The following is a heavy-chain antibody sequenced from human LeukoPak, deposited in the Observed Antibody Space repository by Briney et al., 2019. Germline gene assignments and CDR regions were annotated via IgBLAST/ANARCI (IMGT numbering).Heavy chain of an antibody. Sequence: SETLSLTCTVSGGSISSGSYYWSWIRQPAGKGLEWIGRIYTSGSTNYNPSLKSRVTISVDTSKNQFSLKLSSVTAADTAVCYCARPSVAGTGWFDPWGQGTLVTVSS. CDR3: ARPSVAGTGWFDP. J-gene: IGHJ5*02. V-gene: IGHV4-61*02. D-gene: IGHD6-19*01. CDR1: GGSISSGSYY. CDR2: IYTSGST.